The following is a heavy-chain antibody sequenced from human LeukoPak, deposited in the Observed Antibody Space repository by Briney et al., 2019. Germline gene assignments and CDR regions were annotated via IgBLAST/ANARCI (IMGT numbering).Heavy chain of an antibody. D-gene: IGHD2-8*01. CDR3: AKEGCTSTSCASDY. V-gene: IGHV3-23*01. Sequence: GGSLRLSYAASGFTFSTYAMSWVRQAPGKGLEWVSAISGSGGSTYYADSVKGRFTISRDNSKNTLYLQMNSLRAEDTAVYYCAKEGCTSTSCASDYWGQGALVTVSS. CDR2: ISGSGGST. CDR1: GFTFSTYA. J-gene: IGHJ4*02.